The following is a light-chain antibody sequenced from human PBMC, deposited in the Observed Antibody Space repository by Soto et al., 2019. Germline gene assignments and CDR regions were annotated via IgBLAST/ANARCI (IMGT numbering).Light chain of an antibody. J-gene: IGKJ5*01. CDR3: QQYYSYPPYT. Sequence: IRMTQSPSSLSASTGDRVTITCRASQGISSYLAWYQQKPGKAPKLLIYAASTLQSGVPSRFSGSGSGTDFTLTISCLQSEDFATYYCQQYYSYPPYTFGQGTRLE. V-gene: IGKV1-8*01. CDR1: QGISSY. CDR2: AAS.